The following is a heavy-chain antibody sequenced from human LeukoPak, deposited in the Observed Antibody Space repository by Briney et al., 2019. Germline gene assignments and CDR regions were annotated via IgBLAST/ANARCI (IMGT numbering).Heavy chain of an antibody. D-gene: IGHD3-3*01. CDR2: ISAYNGNT. Sequence: ASVKVSCKSSGYTFTSYGISWVRQAPGQGLGWMGWISAYNGNTNYAQKLQGRVTMTTDTSTSTAYMELRSLRSDDTAVYYCARDNRDYDFWSGYYPFDYWGQGTLVTVSS. CDR3: ARDNRDYDFWSGYYPFDY. CDR1: GYTFTSYG. V-gene: IGHV1-18*01. J-gene: IGHJ4*02.